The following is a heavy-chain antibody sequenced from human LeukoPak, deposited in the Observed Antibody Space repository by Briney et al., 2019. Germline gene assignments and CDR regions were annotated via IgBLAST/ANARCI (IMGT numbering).Heavy chain of an antibody. D-gene: IGHD3-22*01. CDR2: IYYSGST. J-gene: IGHJ4*02. CDR3: ARGRGSGSDY. CDR1: GGSITNYY. V-gene: IGHV4-59*12. Sequence: KASETLSLTCTVSGGSITNYYWSWIRQPPGKGLQWIGYIYYSGSTNYNPSLKSRVTISVDTSKNQFSLKLSSVTAADTAVYYCARGRGSGSDYWGQGTLVTVSS.